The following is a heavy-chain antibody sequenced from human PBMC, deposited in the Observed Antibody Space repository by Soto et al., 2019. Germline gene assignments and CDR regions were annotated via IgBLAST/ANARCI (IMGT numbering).Heavy chain of an antibody. CDR1: GYTLTEFS. Sequence: GASVKVSCKVSGYTLTEFSMHWVRQAPGKGLEWMGGFDPEDGETIYAQKFQGRVTMTEDTSTDTAYMELSSLRSEDTAVYYCATDTRGNYDYIWGSYRPPGYAFDIWGQGTMVTVSS. CDR3: ATDTRGNYDYIWGSYRPPGYAFDI. V-gene: IGHV1-24*01. J-gene: IGHJ3*02. D-gene: IGHD3-16*02. CDR2: FDPEDGET.